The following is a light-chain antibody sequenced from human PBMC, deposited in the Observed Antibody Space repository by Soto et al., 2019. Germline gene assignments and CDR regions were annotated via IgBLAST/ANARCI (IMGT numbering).Light chain of an antibody. CDR3: SSYTSRSTV. Sequence: QSVLTQPASVSGSPGQSITISCTGTSSDIGAFVYVSWYQQHPGKAPKLIIYEVRNRPSGVSNRFSGSKSGNTASLTISGLQAEDEAEYYCSSYTSRSTVFGGGTKVTVL. CDR1: SSDIGAFVY. CDR2: EVR. J-gene: IGLJ2*01. V-gene: IGLV2-14*01.